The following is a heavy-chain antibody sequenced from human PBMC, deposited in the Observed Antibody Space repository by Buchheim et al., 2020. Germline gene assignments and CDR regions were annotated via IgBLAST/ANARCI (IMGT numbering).Heavy chain of an antibody. J-gene: IGHJ5*02. CDR1: GGSFGGYH. Sequence: QVQLRQWGAGLLKPSETLSLTCAVYGGSFGGYHWSWIRQPPGKGLEWIGEIDQSGSTKYNPSLKSRVTISLDTANIQFSLPLSSVTAADTAVYYCARVYDLWRGGFAPWGQGT. CDR3: ARVYDLWRGGFAP. D-gene: IGHD3-3*01. CDR2: IDQSGST. V-gene: IGHV4-34*01.